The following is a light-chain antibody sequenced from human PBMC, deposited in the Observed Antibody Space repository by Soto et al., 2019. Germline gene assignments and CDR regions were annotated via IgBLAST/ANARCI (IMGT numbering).Light chain of an antibody. J-gene: IGKJ1*01. CDR3: MQGTHWPPM. CDR1: QSLVYSDGIAY. CDR2: RAS. V-gene: IGKV2-30*01. Sequence: DVVMTQSPLSLPVTLGQPASISCRSSQSLVYSDGIAYLNWFHQRPGQSPRRLIYRASNRDSGVPDRFIGSGSGTDFTLKISRVEAEDVGVYYCMQGTHWPPMFGPGTKVEI.